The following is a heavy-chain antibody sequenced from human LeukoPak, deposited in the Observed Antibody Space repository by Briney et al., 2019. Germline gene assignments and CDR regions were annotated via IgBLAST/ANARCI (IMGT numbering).Heavy chain of an antibody. D-gene: IGHD3-10*01. CDR2: ISYDGSNK. V-gene: IGHV3-30*04. CDR1: GFTFGIYA. J-gene: IGHJ4*02. CDR3: ARVGGYF. Sequence: PGGSLRLSCAASGFTFGIYAMYWVRQAPGKGLEWVAVISYDGSNKYYADSVKGRFTISRDNSKNTLYLQMNSLRAEDTAVYYCARVGGYFRGQGTLVTVSS.